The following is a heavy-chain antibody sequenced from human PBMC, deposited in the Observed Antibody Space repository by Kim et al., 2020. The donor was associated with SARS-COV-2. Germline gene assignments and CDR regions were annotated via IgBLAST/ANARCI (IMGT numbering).Heavy chain of an antibody. D-gene: IGHD3-9*01. CDR3: ATEKYYDILTGYEEYYYYGMDV. J-gene: IGHJ6*02. Sequence: ASVKVSCKASGYTFTSYAMNWVRQAPGQGLEWMGWINTNTGNPTYAQGFTGRFVFSLDTSVSTAYLQISRLKAEDTAVYYCATEKYYDILTGYEEYYYYGMDVWGQGTTVTVSS. CDR1: GYTFTSYA. V-gene: IGHV7-4-1*02. CDR2: INTNTGNP.